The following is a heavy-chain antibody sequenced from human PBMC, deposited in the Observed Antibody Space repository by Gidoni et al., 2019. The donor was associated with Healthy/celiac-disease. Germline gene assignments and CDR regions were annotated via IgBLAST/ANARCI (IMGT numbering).Heavy chain of an antibody. V-gene: IGHV5-51*01. CDR1: ESSFTSYW. J-gene: IGHJ3*02. Sequence: VPLVQSAADVKQPGASLKISCQGSESSFTSYWIGWVRQMPGKGLEWMGIIYPGDADTRYSPSCQGQVTSSADKSISTAYLQWSSLKASDTAMYYCARREWELPDGFDIWGQGTMVTVSS. D-gene: IGHD1-26*01. CDR3: ARREWELPDGFDI. CDR2: IYPGDADT.